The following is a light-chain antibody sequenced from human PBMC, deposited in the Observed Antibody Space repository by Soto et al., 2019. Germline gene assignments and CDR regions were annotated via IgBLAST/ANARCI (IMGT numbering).Light chain of an antibody. CDR3: SSYTTSTTQV. V-gene: IGLV1-40*01. CDR1: SANIGAAYN. CDR2: GNN. Sequence: QSVLTQPPSVSGAPGQRVTISCTGSSANIGAAYNVDWYQQLPGTAPKLLIYGNNNRPSGVPARFSGSKSGTSASLAIAGLQAEDEGDYYCSSYTTSTTQVFGGGTQLTVL. J-gene: IGLJ2*01.